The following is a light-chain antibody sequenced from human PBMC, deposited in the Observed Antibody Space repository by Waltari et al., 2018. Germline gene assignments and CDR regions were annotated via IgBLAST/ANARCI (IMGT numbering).Light chain of an antibody. V-gene: IGLV2-23*02. CDR2: EVT. CDR3: CSYVGLGIYV. CDR1: SRDVGNFNL. Sequence: QSGLTQPASVSGSPGQSITISCTGTSRDVGNFNLVSCYHQYAGKAPKLMVYEVTKRASGVSDRFSGSKSGNTASLTISGLQSEDEADYYCCSYVGLGIYVFGTGTKVTVL. J-gene: IGLJ1*01.